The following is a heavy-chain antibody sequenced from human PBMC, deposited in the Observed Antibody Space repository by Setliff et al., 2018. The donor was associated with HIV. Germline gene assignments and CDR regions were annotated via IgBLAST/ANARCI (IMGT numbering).Heavy chain of an antibody. D-gene: IGHD5-12*01. Sequence: GASVKVSCKASGYTFTDFYIHWVRQAPGQGLEWIGRINPKSGVADYLKKFQGRVTMTTDTSTNTAHMELIRPRFDDTAVYYCARAHFLVAMTRNWFDPWGQGTQVTVSS. V-gene: IGHV1-2*06. CDR2: INPKSGVA. CDR3: ARAHFLVAMTRNWFDP. J-gene: IGHJ5*02. CDR1: GYTFTDFY.